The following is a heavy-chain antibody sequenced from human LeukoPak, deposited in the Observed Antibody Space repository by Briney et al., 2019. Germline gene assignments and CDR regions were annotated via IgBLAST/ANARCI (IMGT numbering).Heavy chain of an antibody. CDR2: INPSGGST. D-gene: IGHD2-21*02. V-gene: IGHV1-46*01. CDR1: GYTFTSYY. Sequence: ASVKVSCKASGYTFTSYYMHWVRQAPGQGLEWMGIINPSGGSTSYAQKFQGRVTMTRDTSTSTVYMELSSLRSEDTAVYYCARGPHPGTVVTPQYYWGQGTLVTVSS. J-gene: IGHJ4*02. CDR3: ARGPHPGTVVTPQYY.